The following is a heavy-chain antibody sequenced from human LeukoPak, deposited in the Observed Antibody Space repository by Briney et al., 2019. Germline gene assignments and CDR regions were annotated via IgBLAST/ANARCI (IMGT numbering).Heavy chain of an antibody. J-gene: IGHJ6*02. D-gene: IGHD3-10*01. V-gene: IGHV4-39*07. CDR3: ARAPVNPGLGGVRGVIITYYYYGMDV. CDR2: IYYSGST. CDR1: GGSISSSSYY. Sequence: MSSETLSLTCTVSGGSISSSSYYWGWIRQPPGKGLEWIGSIYYSGSTYYNPSLKSRVTISVDTSKNQFSLKLSSVTAADTAVYYCARAPVNPGLGGVRGVIITYYYYGMDVWGQGTTVTVSS.